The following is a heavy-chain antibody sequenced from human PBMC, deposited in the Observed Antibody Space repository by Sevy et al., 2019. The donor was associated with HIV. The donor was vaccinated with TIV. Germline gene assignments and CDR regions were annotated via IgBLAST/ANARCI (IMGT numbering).Heavy chain of an antibody. CDR3: AREGCTKPHDY. Sequence: GGSLRLSCAASGFTFSKYSMSWVRRPPEKGLEWVSTFSFGCGEINYADSVKGRFTISRDNSKSSVYLQMNNLRPEDTAVYYCAREGCTKPHDYWGQGTLVTVSS. D-gene: IGHD2-8*01. V-gene: IGHV3-23*01. CDR2: FSFGCGEI. J-gene: IGHJ4*02. CDR1: GFTFSKYS.